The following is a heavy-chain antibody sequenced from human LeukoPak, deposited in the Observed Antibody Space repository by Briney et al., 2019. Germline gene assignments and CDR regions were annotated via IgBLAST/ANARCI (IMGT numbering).Heavy chain of an antibody. V-gene: IGHV1-69*01. CDR1: GGTFSSYA. J-gene: IGHJ2*01. CDR3: AREWPLEMATRAFDL. CDR2: IIPIFGTA. D-gene: IGHD5-24*01. Sequence: SVEVSCKASGGTFSSYAISWVRQAPGQGLEWMGGIIPIFGTANYAQKFQGRVTITADESTSTAYMELSSLRSEDTAVYYCAREWPLEMATRAFDLWGRGTLVTVSS.